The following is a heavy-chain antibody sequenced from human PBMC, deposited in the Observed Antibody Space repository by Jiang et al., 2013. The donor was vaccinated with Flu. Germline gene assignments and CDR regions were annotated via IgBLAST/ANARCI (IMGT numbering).Heavy chain of an antibody. V-gene: IGHV4-61*02. CDR1: GGSISSGSYY. CDR3: ARGGTIAAAGHYYYYGMDV. CDR2: IYTSGST. J-gene: IGHJ6*02. Sequence: YGSGLVKPSQTLSLTCTVSGGSISSGSYYWSWIRQPAGKGLEWIGRIYTSGSTNYNPSLKSRVTISVDTSKNQFSLKLSSVTAADTAVYYCARGGTIAAAGHYYYYGMDVWGQGTT. D-gene: IGHD6-13*01.